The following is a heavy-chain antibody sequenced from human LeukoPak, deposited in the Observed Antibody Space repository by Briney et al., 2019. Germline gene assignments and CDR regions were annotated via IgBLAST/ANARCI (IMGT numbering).Heavy chain of an antibody. CDR1: GFTVSTYY. CDR3: ARGLGYCTSTTCLLPFDY. CDR2: IHSGGST. Sequence: GGSLRLSCAASGFTVSTYYMTWLRQAPGKGLECVSVIHSGGSTYYADSVKGRFTVSRDNSKNTLYLQMNSLRAEDTAMYYCARGLGYCTSTTCLLPFDYWGQGTLVTVSS. D-gene: IGHD2-2*01. V-gene: IGHV3-53*01. J-gene: IGHJ4*02.